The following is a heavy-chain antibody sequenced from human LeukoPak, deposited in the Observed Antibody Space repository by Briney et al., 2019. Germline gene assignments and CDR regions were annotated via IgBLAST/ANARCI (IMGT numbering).Heavy chain of an antibody. D-gene: IGHD2-15*01. CDR3: ARDRYCSGGSCPRGLSWFDP. CDR1: GFTFSSYW. V-gene: IGHV3-7*01. Sequence: GGSLRLSCAASGFTFSSYWMSWVRQAPGKGLEWVANIKQDGSEKYYVDSVKGRFTISRDNAKNSLYLQMNSLRAEDTAVYYCARDRYCSGGSCPRGLSWFDPWGQGTLVTVSS. J-gene: IGHJ5*02. CDR2: IKQDGSEK.